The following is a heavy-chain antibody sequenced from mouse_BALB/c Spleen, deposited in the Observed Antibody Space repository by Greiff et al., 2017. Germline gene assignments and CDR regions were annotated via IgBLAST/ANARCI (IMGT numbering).Heavy chain of an antibody. D-gene: IGHD1-2*01. CDR3: ARKDYYGSYAMDY. CDR1: GFNIKDYY. J-gene: IGHJ4*01. Sequence: EVKLMESGAELVRPGALVKLSCKASGFNIKDYYMHWVKQRPEQGLEWIGWIDPENGNTIYDPKFQGKASITADTSSNTAYLQLSSLTSEDTAVYYCARKDYYGSYAMDYWGQGTSVTVSS. V-gene: IGHV14-1*02. CDR2: IDPENGNT.